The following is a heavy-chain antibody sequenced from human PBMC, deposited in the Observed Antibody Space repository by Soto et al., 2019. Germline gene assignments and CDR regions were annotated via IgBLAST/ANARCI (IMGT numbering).Heavy chain of an antibody. J-gene: IGHJ6*02. CDR1: GYSFTDYH. V-gene: IGHV1-2*04. Sequence: ASVKVSCKASGYSFTDYHIHWVRQAPGQGREWLGRINPKSGGTSTAQKFQGWVTMTRDRSISTVYMELTRLRSDDTAVYFCARGHSTDCSNGVCSFFYNHEMDVWGQGTTVTVYS. CDR2: INPKSGGT. CDR3: ARGHSTDCSNGVCSFFYNHEMDV. D-gene: IGHD2-8*01.